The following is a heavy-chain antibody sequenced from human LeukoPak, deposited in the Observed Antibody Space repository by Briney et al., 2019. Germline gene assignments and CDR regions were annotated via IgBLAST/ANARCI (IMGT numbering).Heavy chain of an antibody. CDR2: INPSGGST. V-gene: IGHV1-46*01. CDR3: ARQTGYSSSWYVGTIDY. CDR1: GYTFTSYY. Sequence: ASVKVSCKASGYTFTSYYMHWVRQAPGQGLEWMGIINPSGGSTSYAQKFQGRVTMTRDTSTSTVYMELSSLRSEDTAVYYCARQTGYSSSWYVGTIDYWGQGTLVTVSS. D-gene: IGHD6-13*01. J-gene: IGHJ4*02.